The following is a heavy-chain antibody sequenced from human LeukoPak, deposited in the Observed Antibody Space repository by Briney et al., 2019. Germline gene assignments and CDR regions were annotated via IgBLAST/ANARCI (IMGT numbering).Heavy chain of an antibody. CDR1: GYTFTSYY. CDR2: TNPSGGST. Sequence: ASVKVSCKASGYTFTSYYMHWVRQAPGQGLEWMGITNPSGGSTSYAQKFQGRVTMTRDTSTSTVYMELSSLRSEDTAVYYCARSLYYDSSGRAFDIWGQGTMVTVSS. D-gene: IGHD3-22*01. V-gene: IGHV1-46*01. CDR3: ARSLYYDSSGRAFDI. J-gene: IGHJ3*02.